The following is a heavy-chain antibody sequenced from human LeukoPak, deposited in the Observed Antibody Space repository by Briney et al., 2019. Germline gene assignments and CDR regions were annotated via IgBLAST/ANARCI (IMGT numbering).Heavy chain of an antibody. CDR2: ISSSSSYI. J-gene: IGHJ4*02. CDR3: ATPAHYYGSGSYFRY. CDR1: GFTFSSYS. D-gene: IGHD3-10*01. V-gene: IGHV3-21*04. Sequence: GGSLRLSCAASGFTFSSYSMNWVRQAPGKGLEWVSSISSSSSYIYYADSAKGRFTISRDNSKNTLYLQMNRLRAEDTAVYYCATPAHYYGSGSYFRYWGQGTLVTVSS.